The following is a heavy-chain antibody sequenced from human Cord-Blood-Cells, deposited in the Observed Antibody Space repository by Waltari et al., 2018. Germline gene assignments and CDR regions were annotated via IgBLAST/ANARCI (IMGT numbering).Heavy chain of an antibody. V-gene: IGHV4-38-2*01. CDR1: GYSISSGYY. CDR3: ASQVGARDAFDI. Sequence: QVQLQESGPGLVKPSETLSLTCAVSGYSISSGYYWGWIRQPPGKGLEWIGSIYHSGRTYYNPSLKSRVTISVDTSKNQFSRKLSSVTAADTAVYYCASQVGARDAFDIWGQGTMVTVSS. CDR2: IYHSGRT. D-gene: IGHD1-26*01. J-gene: IGHJ3*02.